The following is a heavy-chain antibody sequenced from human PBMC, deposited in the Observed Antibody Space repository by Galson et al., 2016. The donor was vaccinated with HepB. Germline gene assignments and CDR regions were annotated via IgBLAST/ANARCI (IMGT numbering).Heavy chain of an antibody. CDR3: ARLVSGTSGWFDP. V-gene: IGHV4-39*01. CDR2: IHYSGSP. J-gene: IGHJ5*02. CDR1: GGSIISNIHY. D-gene: IGHD3-10*01. Sequence: SETLSLTCRVSGGSIISNIHYWAWIRQPPGKGLEWIGRIHYSGSPYYNPSLKSRVTMSVDTRKDQFSLKLTSVTDTDTAVYYCARLVSGTSGWFDPWGHGTLVAVSS.